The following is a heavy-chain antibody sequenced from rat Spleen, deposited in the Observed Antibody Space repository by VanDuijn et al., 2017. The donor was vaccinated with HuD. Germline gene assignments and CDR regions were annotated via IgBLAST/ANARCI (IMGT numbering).Heavy chain of an antibody. CDR1: GSTLNNYD. CDR3: ARLGGLRNWFAY. J-gene: IGHJ3*01. D-gene: IGHD4-3*01. Sequence: EVQLVESGGGLVQPGGSMKLSCEASGSTLNNYDMAWVRQAPTKGLEWVASIIYDGSSNYYRDSVKGRFTISRDNAKSTLYLQMDSLRSEDTATYYCARLGGLRNWFAYWGQGTLVTVSS. V-gene: IGHV5-25*01. CDR2: IIYDGSSN.